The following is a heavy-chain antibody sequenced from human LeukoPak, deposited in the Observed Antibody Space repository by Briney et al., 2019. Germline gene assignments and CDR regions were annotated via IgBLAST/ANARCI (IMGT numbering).Heavy chain of an antibody. CDR2: ISNDGSTK. V-gene: IGHV3-30*18. CDR1: GFTFIGYA. Sequence: PARSLRLACAASGFTFIGYAMHWVRQAPGNGLEWVAVISNDGSTKYYADSVKGRFTISRDNSENTLFLLGSSLRAEDTAVYYCAKGTYDALDYWGQGTLVTVSS. D-gene: IGHD1-1*01. CDR3: AKGTYDALDY. J-gene: IGHJ4*02.